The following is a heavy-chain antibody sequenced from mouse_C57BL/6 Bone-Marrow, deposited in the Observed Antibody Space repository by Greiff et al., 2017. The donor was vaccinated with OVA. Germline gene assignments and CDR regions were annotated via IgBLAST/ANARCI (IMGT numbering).Heavy chain of an antibody. CDR3: ARVSMVTGGYYFDY. CDR1: GYTFTSYW. D-gene: IGHD2-2*01. J-gene: IGHJ2*01. V-gene: IGHV1-53*01. Sequence: QVQLQQPGTELVKPGASVKLSCKASGYTFTSYWMHWVKQRPGQGLEWIGNINPSNGGTNYNEKFKSKATLTVDKYSSTAYMHLSSLTSEDSAVYYCARVSMVTGGYYFDYWGQGTTLTVSS. CDR2: INPSNGGT.